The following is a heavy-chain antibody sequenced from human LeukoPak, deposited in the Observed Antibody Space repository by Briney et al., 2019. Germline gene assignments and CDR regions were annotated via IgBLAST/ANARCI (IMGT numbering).Heavy chain of an antibody. V-gene: IGHV1-24*01. CDR2: FDPEDGET. CDR1: GYTLTELS. D-gene: IGHD2-15*01. Sequence: GASVKVSCKVSGYTLTELSMHWVRQAPGKGLEWMGGFDPEDGETIYAQKFQGRVTMTEDTSTDTAYMELSSLRSEDTAVYYCATPYPRYCSGGSCYSDRFDPWGQGALVTVSS. CDR3: ATPYPRYCSGGSCYSDRFDP. J-gene: IGHJ5*02.